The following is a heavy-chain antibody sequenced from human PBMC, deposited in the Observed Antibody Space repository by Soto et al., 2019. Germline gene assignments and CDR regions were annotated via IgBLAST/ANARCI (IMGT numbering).Heavy chain of an antibody. Sequence: QGQLVESGGCVVQPGRSLRLSCAASGFTFSSYGMHWVRQAPGKGLEWVAVIWYDGTNKYYADSVKGRFTISRDNSKNTLYLQMNSLRAEDTAVYYCARTHDIAPYYFDYWGQGSLVTVSS. CDR2: IWYDGTNK. J-gene: IGHJ4*02. V-gene: IGHV3-33*01. D-gene: IGHD3-9*01. CDR3: ARTHDIAPYYFDY. CDR1: GFTFSSYG.